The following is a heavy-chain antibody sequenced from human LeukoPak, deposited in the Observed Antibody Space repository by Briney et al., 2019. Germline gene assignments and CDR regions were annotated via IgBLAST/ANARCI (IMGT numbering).Heavy chain of an antibody. CDR1: GYTFTSYG. Sequence: ASVKVSCKASGYTFTSYGISWVRQAPGQGLEWMGWISAYNGNTNYAQKLQGRVTVTTDTSTSTAYMELRSLRSDDTAVYYCARVLTSGGPDAFDIWGQGTMVTVSS. CDR3: ARVLTSGGPDAFDI. V-gene: IGHV1-18*01. D-gene: IGHD2-15*01. J-gene: IGHJ3*02. CDR2: ISAYNGNT.